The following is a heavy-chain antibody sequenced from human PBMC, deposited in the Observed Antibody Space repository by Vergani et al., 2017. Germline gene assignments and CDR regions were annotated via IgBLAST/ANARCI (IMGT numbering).Heavy chain of an antibody. CDR2: ISSSSSYI. D-gene: IGHD1-26*01. V-gene: IGHV3-21*01. CDR3: AKALGGATKFDY. Sequence: EVQLVESGGGLVKPGGSLRLSCAASGFTFSSYSMNWVRQAPGKGLEWVSSISSSSSYIYYADSVKGRFTISRDNAKNSLYLQMNSLRAEDTAVYYCAKALGGATKFDYWGQGTLVTVSS. CDR1: GFTFSSYS. J-gene: IGHJ4*02.